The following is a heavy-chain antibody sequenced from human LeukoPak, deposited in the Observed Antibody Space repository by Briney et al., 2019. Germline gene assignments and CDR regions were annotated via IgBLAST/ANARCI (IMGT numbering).Heavy chain of an antibody. D-gene: IGHD2-2*01. V-gene: IGHV3-7*01. J-gene: IGHJ4*02. CDR2: IKEDGSIQ. Sequence: GGSLRLSCVASGFTFSSYWMTWVRQAPGKGLEWLANIKEDGSIQYYLDSVRGRFTISRDNAKTSVYLQLNSLRADDTAVYYCAKDICLNPACRTSRFDYWGLGTLVTVSS. CDR1: GFTFSSYW. CDR3: AKDICLNPACRTSRFDY.